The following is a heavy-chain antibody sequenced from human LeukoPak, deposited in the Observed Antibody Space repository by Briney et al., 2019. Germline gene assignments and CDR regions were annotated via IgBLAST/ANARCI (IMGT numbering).Heavy chain of an antibody. CDR2: IIPIFGTA. CDR3: ARAGYCTNGVCWEATRAKDYYYYYGMDV. J-gene: IGHJ6*02. Sequence: ASVKVSCKASGGTFSSYAISWVRQAPGQGLEWMGGIIPIFGTANYAQKFQGRVTITADESTSTAYMELSSLRSEDTAVYYCARAGYCTNGVCWEATRAKDYYYYYGMDVWGQGTTVTVSS. V-gene: IGHV1-69*13. D-gene: IGHD2-8*01. CDR1: GGTFSSYA.